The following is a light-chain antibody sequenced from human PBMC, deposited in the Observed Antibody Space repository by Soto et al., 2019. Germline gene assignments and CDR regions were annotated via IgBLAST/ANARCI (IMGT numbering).Light chain of an antibody. CDR2: LAS. CDR1: QGINSN. J-gene: IGKJ3*01. V-gene: IGKV1-9*01. Sequence: DIQLTQSPSFRSASVGDRVTITCRASQGINSNLAWYQQKPGKAPKLLIFLASTLQGGVPSRFSGSGSGTEFTLTISSLQPEDFATYYCQHFNTYPLTFGPGTKVDIK. CDR3: QHFNTYPLT.